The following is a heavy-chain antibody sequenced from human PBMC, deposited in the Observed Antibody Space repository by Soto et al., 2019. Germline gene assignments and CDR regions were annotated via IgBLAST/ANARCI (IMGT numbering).Heavy chain of an antibody. CDR3: ARASGVVAATKKWFDP. CDR1: GYSFTSYW. Sequence: PGESLKISCKGSGYSFTSYWIGWVRQMPGKGLEWMGIIYPGDSDTRYSPSFQGQVTISADKSISTAYLQWSSLKASDTAMYYCARASGVVAATKKWFDPWGQGTLVNVS. D-gene: IGHD2-15*01. CDR2: IYPGDSDT. V-gene: IGHV5-51*01. J-gene: IGHJ5*02.